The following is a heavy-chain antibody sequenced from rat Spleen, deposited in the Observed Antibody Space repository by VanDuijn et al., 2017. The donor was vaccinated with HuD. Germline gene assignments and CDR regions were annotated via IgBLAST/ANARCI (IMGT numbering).Heavy chain of an antibody. J-gene: IGHJ2*01. V-gene: IGHV5-25*01. CDR2: ISNTGGST. D-gene: IGHD1-9*01. Sequence: EVQLVESGGGLVQPGRSLKLSCAASGFTLSDYYMAWIRQAPGKGLEWVASISNTGGSTYYPDSVKGRFTISRDNAKSTLYLQMDSLRSEDTATYYCASLYYGYNSFDYWGQGVMVTVSS. CDR3: ASLYYGYNSFDY. CDR1: GFTLSDYY.